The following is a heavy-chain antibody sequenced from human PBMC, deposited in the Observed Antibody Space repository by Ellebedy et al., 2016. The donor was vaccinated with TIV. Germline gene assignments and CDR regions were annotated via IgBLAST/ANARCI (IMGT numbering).Heavy chain of an antibody. Sequence: GESLKISCAASGFTFSDYAMSWIRQAPGKGLEWLSYISSSGSTIYYADSVRGRFTISRDNAKNSLYLQMNSLRAEDTAVYYCARDTRFIDQQHNWFDPWGQGTLVTVSS. V-gene: IGHV3-11*01. CDR2: ISSSGSTI. J-gene: IGHJ5*02. CDR1: GFTFSDYA. CDR3: ARDTRFIDQQHNWFDP. D-gene: IGHD1/OR15-1a*01.